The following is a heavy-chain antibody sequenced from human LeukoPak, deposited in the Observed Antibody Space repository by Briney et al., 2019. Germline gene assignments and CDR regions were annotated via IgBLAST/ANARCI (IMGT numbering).Heavy chain of an antibody. CDR1: GFTFSYYN. Sequence: GGSLRLSCAASGFTFSYYNMNWVRQAPGRGLEWVSYISSSTSTIHYVDSVKGRFTISRDNAKNSVYLQMNSLRADDSAVYYCARSTMTASYYYMDVWGKGTTVTVSS. D-gene: IGHD2-21*02. V-gene: IGHV3-48*01. CDR3: ARSTMTASYYYMDV. CDR2: ISSSTSTI. J-gene: IGHJ6*03.